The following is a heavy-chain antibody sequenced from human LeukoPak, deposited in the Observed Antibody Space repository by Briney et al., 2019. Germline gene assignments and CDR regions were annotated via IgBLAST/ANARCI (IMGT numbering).Heavy chain of an antibody. J-gene: IGHJ4*02. D-gene: IGHD5-12*01. V-gene: IGHV4-61*08. CDR1: GGSISSGDYY. Sequence: PSETLSLTCTVSGGSISSGDYYWSWIRQPPGKGLEWIGYIYYSGSTNYNPSLKSRVTMSVDMSKNQFSLKLSSVTAADTAVYYCANLGYDFDYWGQGTLVTVSS. CDR2: IYYSGST. CDR3: ANLGYDFDY.